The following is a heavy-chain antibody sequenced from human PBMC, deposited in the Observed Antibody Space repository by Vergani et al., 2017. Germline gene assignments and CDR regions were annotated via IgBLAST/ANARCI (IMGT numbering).Heavy chain of an antibody. V-gene: IGHV4-34*01. D-gene: IGHD6-13*01. Sequence: QVQLQQWGAGLLKPSETLSLTCAVYGGSFIGYYWSWIRQPPGKGLEWIGEINHSGSTNYNPSLKSRVTISVDTSKNQFSLKLSSVTAADTAVYYCARREDQLVRSWFDPWGQGTLVTVSS. CDR3: ARREDQLVRSWFDP. CDR2: INHSGST. CDR1: GGSFIGYY. J-gene: IGHJ5*02.